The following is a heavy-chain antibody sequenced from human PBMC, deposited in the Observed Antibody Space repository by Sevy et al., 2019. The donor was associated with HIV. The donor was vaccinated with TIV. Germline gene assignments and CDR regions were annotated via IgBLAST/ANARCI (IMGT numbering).Heavy chain of an antibody. CDR3: AREYYDFWSGPINFYFGMDV. Sequence: GGSLRLSCAASGFTFNTYTMHWVRQAPGKGLEWVAAISHDGSNKKYADSVKGRFTVSRDNSKNTVSLQMNSLRREDTALYYCAREYYDFWSGPINFYFGMDVWGQGTTVTVSS. V-gene: IGHV3-30-3*01. CDR2: ISHDGSNK. D-gene: IGHD3-3*01. CDR1: GFTFNTYT. J-gene: IGHJ6*02.